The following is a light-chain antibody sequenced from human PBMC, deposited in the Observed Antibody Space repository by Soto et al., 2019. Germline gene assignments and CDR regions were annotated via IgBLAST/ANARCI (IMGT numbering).Light chain of an antibody. J-gene: IGKJ1*01. V-gene: IGKV3D-15*01. CDR3: QQYNTSPWT. CDR2: DGS. Sequence: IVLTQSPATLSLSPGERATLSCRASQRVSSYLAWYQQRPGQAPRLLIYDGSSRATGIPARFSGSGFGTEFTLTISSLQSEDFAVYYCQQYNTSPWTFGQGTRWIS. CDR1: QRVSSY.